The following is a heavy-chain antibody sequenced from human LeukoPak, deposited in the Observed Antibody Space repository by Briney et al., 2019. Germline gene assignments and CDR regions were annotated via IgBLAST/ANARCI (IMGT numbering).Heavy chain of an antibody. CDR1: GFTFISYS. D-gene: IGHD6-19*01. CDR2: IRGSGSST. CDR3: TNVGIAMSGILVYSNDY. Sequence: PGGSLRLSCAASGFTFISYSMSWVRQAPGKVLEWISGIRGSGSSTHYADFVMGRFTISRDNSKNTLYLQMNSLRAEDTAVYYCTNVGIAMSGILVYSNDYWGQGTLVTVSS. J-gene: IGHJ4*02. V-gene: IGHV3-23*01.